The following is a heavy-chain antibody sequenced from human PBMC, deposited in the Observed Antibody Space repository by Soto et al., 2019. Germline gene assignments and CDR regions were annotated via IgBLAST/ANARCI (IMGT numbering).Heavy chain of an antibody. V-gene: IGHV1-18*04. CDR1: GYTFTGYS. CDR2: ISAYNGNT. J-gene: IGHJ4*02. CDR3: ARVLPYCSGGSCYGGAFDY. D-gene: IGHD2-15*01. Sequence: XSVKVCCKASGYTFTGYSIGWVRQAPGQGLECMGWISAYNGNTNYAQKLQGRVTMTTDTSTSTAYMELRSLRSDDTAVYYCARVLPYCSGGSCYGGAFDYWGQGTLVTVPS.